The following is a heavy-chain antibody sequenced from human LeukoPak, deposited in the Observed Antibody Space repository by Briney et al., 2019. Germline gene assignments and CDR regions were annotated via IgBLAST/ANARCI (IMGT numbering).Heavy chain of an antibody. Sequence: PWGSLRLSCAASGFTFSSYSMNWVRQAPGKGLEWVSSISSSSSYIYYADSVKGRFTISRDNAKNSLYLQMNSLRAEDTAVYYCARVAGYSSGWYNFGYWGQGTLVTVPS. CDR1: GFTFSSYS. CDR2: ISSSSSYI. V-gene: IGHV3-21*01. CDR3: ARVAGYSSGWYNFGY. J-gene: IGHJ4*02. D-gene: IGHD6-19*01.